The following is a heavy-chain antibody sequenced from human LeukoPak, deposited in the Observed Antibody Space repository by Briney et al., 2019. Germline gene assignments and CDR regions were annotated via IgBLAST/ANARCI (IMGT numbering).Heavy chain of an antibody. Sequence: ASVKVSCKASGYTYTCYVINGVRQTTGQALEWMGWMNPNSGNTGYAQKFQCRVTLTGNTSISTAYMELSSLRSEDTAVYYCARIQDGSGSPLYYWGQGTLVTVSS. D-gene: IGHD3-10*01. J-gene: IGHJ4*02. CDR3: ARIQDGSGSPLYY. CDR1: GYTYTCYV. CDR2: MNPNSGNT. V-gene: IGHV1-8*03.